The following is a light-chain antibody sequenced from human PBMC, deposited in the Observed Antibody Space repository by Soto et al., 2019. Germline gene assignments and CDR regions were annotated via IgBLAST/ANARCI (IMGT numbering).Light chain of an antibody. CDR2: DVT. CDR1: SSDVGVYNY. Sequence: QSVLTRPRSVSGSPGQSVTISCTGTSSDVGVYNYASWYQQHPGKAPKLMIYDVTKRPSGVPDRFSGSKSANTASLTISGLQAEDEADYYCCSYAGSYTFVFGTGTKVTVL. V-gene: IGLV2-11*01. J-gene: IGLJ1*01. CDR3: CSYAGSYTFV.